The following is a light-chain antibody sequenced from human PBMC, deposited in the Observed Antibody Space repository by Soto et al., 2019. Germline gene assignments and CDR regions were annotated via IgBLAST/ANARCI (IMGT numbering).Light chain of an antibody. Sequence: DIVMTQSPDSLAVSLGERATINCKSSQSVLYSSNNKNYLAWYQQKPGQPPKLLIYWASTRKSGVPDRFSGSGSGTDFTLTISSLQAEDVAVYYCQQYYSTPHFGQGTKLEIK. V-gene: IGKV4-1*01. CDR2: WAS. CDR3: QQYYSTPH. CDR1: QSVLYSSNNKNY. J-gene: IGKJ2*01.